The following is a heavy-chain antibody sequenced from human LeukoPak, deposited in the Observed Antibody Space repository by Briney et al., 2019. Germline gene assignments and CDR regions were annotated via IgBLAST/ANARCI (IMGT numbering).Heavy chain of an antibody. CDR3: ARDSLQQWLGQSYRATDY. Sequence: ASVKVSCKASGYTFTSYGISWVRQAPGQGLEWMGWISAYNGNTNYAQKLQGKVTMTIATSTSTAYMELRSLRSDDTAVYYCARDSLQQWLGQSYRATDYWGQGTLVTVSS. V-gene: IGHV1-18*01. CDR1: GYTFTSYG. D-gene: IGHD6-19*01. J-gene: IGHJ4*02. CDR2: ISAYNGNT.